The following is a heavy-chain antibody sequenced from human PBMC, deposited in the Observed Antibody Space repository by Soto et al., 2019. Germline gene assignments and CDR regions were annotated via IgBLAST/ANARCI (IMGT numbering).Heavy chain of an antibody. Sequence: GASVKVSCKASGYTFTSYDINWVRQATGQGLEWVGWMNPNSGNTGYAQKFQGRVTMTRNTSISTAYMELSSLRSEDTAVYYCARTNYDIVVVVAADYSYYYMDVWGKGTTVTVSS. D-gene: IGHD2-15*01. CDR1: GYTFTSYD. CDR3: ARTNYDIVVVVAADYSYYYMDV. CDR2: MNPNSGNT. J-gene: IGHJ6*03. V-gene: IGHV1-8*01.